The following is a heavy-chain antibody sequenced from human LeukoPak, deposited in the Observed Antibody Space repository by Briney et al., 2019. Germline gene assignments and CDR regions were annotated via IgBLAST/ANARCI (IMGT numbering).Heavy chain of an antibody. Sequence: PGGSLRLSCKGSGYSFTSYWIGWVRQMPGKGLEWMGIIYPGDSDTRYSPSFQGQVTISADKSISTAYLQWSSLKASDTAMYYCARAEVATIRTIDYWGQGTLVTVSS. V-gene: IGHV5-51*01. J-gene: IGHJ4*02. CDR3: ARAEVATIRTIDY. CDR2: IYPGDSDT. CDR1: GYSFTSYW. D-gene: IGHD5-12*01.